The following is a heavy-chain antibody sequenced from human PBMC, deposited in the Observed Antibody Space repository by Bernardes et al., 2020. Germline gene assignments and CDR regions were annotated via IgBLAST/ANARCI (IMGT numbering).Heavy chain of an antibody. J-gene: IGHJ4*02. CDR3: ARGSGDVVVPAAAYGY. D-gene: IGHD2-2*01. V-gene: IGHV1-69*13. CDR1: GGTFSSYA. CDR2: IIPLFGTP. Sequence: SVKVSCKASGGTFSSYAISWVRQAPGQGLEWMGGIIPLFGTPNYAQKFQGRVTITADVSTSTAYMELSSLRSEDTAVYYCARGSGDVVVPAAAYGYWGQGTLVTVSS.